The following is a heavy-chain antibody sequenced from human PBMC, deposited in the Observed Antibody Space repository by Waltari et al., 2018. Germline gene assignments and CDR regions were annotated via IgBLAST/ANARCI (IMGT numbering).Heavy chain of an antibody. D-gene: IGHD3-3*01. CDR1: GFTFSSYW. CDR2: IKQDGREK. CDR3: AREQVNYDFWSGYYRTYGMDV. Sequence: EVQLVESGGGLVQPGGSLRLSCAASGFTFSSYWMSWVRQAPGKGLEWVANIKQDGREKYYVDSVKGRFTISRDNAKNSLYLQMNSLRAEDTAVYYCAREQVNYDFWSGYYRTYGMDVWGQGTTVTVSS. V-gene: IGHV3-7*01. J-gene: IGHJ6*02.